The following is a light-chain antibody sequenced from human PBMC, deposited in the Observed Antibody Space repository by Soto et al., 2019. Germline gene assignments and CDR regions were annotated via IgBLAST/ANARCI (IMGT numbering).Light chain of an antibody. CDR1: SSDVGGYNY. V-gene: IGLV2-14*01. J-gene: IGLJ1*01. CDR3: FSHRSGDSHV. Sequence: QSALTQPASVSGSPGQSITISCTGTSSDVGGYNYVSWYQQYPGKAPKLMIYGVTNRPSGVSNRFSGSKTGNTASLTISGLQAQDEASYYCFSHRSGDSHVFGTGTKVTVL. CDR2: GVT.